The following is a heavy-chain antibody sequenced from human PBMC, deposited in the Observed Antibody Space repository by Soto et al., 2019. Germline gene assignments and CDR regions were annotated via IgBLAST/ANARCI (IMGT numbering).Heavy chain of an antibody. CDR1: GFTFSGYA. CDR2: IRDTGGYT. Sequence: GGSLRLSCAASGFTFSGYAMSWVRQAPGKGLQWVSAIRDTGGYTYYADSVKGRFTISRDNSKSTLFLQMDSLTADDSALYYCAKPSHEMLTGYSPFDRWGQGTLVTVSS. CDR3: AKPSHEMLTGYSPFDR. V-gene: IGHV3-23*01. J-gene: IGHJ4*02. D-gene: IGHD3-9*01.